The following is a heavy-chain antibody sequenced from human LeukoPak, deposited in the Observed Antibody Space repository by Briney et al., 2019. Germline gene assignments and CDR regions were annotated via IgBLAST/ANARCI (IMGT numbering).Heavy chain of an antibody. D-gene: IGHD4-11*01. J-gene: IGHJ4*02. CDR3: ARRFGERLYSNNDAFDS. V-gene: IGHV5-51*01. CDR1: GYTFAKYW. Sequence: GESLKISCQASGYTFAKYWIGWVRQMPGKGLEWMGIIYPGDSDTRYGPFFRRQVTISVDKSINTAYLQWIRLKASDTAMYYCARRFGERLYSNNDAFDSWGQGTLVTASS. CDR2: IYPGDSDT.